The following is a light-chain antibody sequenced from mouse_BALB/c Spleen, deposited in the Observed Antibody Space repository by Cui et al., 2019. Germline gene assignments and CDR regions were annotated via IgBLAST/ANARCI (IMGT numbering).Light chain of an antibody. Sequence: QIVLTQSPAIMSASPGEKVTITCSASSSVSYMHWFQQKPGTSPKLWIYSTSNLASGVPARFSGSGSGTSYSLTISRMEAEDAATYYCQQRSSYPLTFGAGTKPELK. J-gene: IGKJ5*01. CDR3: QQRSSYPLT. CDR1: SSVSY. CDR2: STS. V-gene: IGKV4-57*01.